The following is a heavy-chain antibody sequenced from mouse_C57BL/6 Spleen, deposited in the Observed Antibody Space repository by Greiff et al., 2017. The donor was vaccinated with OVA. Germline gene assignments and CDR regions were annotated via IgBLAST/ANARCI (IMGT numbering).Heavy chain of an antibody. V-gene: IGHV5-17*01. CDR3: ASPDYYGSSYWFAY. J-gene: IGHJ3*01. D-gene: IGHD1-1*01. CDR1: GFTFSDYG. Sequence: EVKVEESGGGLVKPGGSLKLSCAASGFTFSDYGMHWVRQAPEKGLEWVAYISSGSSTIYYADTVKGRFTISRSNAKNTLFLQMTSLRSEDTAMYYCASPDYYGSSYWFAYWGQGTLVTVSA. CDR2: ISSGSSTI.